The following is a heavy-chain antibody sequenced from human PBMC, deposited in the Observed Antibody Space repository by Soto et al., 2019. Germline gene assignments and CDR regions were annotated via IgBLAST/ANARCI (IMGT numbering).Heavy chain of an antibody. CDR3: AYSANHRYFFDS. D-gene: IGHD5-18*01. CDR2: IIPIFGTP. CDR1: GGSFRSYA. Sequence: QVQLVQSGAEVKKPGSSVKVSCKASGGSFRSYAVNWVRQAPGQGLECLGGIIPIFGTPNYAQKFHGRVSITADKSTSTVYMDLISLTSEDTAVYYCAYSANHRYFFDSWGQGTLVTVSS. V-gene: IGHV1-69*14. J-gene: IGHJ5*01.